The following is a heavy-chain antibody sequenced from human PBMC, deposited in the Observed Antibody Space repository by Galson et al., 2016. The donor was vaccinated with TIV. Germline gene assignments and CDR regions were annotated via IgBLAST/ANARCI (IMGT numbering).Heavy chain of an antibody. CDR3: ARDPFFGSGSYYSVLWYFDY. V-gene: IGHV3-21*01. CDR1: GFTFSIYV. Sequence: SLRLSCAASGFTFSIYVMHWVRQAPGKGLEWVAFTSSTSSYTYYADSGRRRFNISRDNANNIVYLQLSSRSVEDTAVYYCARDPFFGSGSYYSVLWYFDYWGQGTQVTVAS. CDR2: TSSTSSYT. J-gene: IGHJ4*02. D-gene: IGHD3-10*01.